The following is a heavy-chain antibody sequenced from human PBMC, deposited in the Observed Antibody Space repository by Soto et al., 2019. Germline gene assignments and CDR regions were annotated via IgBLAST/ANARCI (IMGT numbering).Heavy chain of an antibody. CDR2: IYYSGST. D-gene: IGHD7-27*01. Sequence: SETLSLTCTVSAGSINAYYWSWIRQPPGKGLEWIGYIYYSGSTNYNPSLKSRVTISVDTSKSQFSLKLSSVTAADTAVYYCARVDWGSFDYWGQGTLVTVSS. V-gene: IGHV4-59*01. CDR3: ARVDWGSFDY. CDR1: AGSINAYY. J-gene: IGHJ4*02.